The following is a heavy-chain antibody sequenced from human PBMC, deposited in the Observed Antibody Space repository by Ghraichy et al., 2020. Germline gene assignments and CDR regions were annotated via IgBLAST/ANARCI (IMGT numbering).Heavy chain of an antibody. CDR2: LFDGGRT. J-gene: IGHJ2*01. Sequence: SETLSLPCTVSGVSITPHYWAWIRQPPGKGLEWIGSLFDGGRTYDNPSLRSRGTISVDTSTNQVSLKLESVTAADTAVYYCARHLSDSNKYPRGYFDVWGRGSLVTVSS. D-gene: IGHD3-22*01. V-gene: IGHV4-39*01. CDR1: GVSITPHY. CDR3: ARHLSDSNKYPRGYFDV.